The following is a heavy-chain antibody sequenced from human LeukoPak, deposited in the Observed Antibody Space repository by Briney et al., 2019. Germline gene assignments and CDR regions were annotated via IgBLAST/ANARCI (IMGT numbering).Heavy chain of an antibody. CDR2: IYNGGNT. D-gene: IGHD1-26*01. CDR3: AAGPWELDF. Sequence: TSETLSLTCTVSGFSINTDYASWIRQAPGKGLEFIGLIYNGGNTNYNPSLKSRATITVDTSNNQLSLRLTSVTAADTAMYYCAAGPWELDFWGQGTLVTVSS. CDR1: GFSINTDY. J-gene: IGHJ4*02. V-gene: IGHV4-4*09.